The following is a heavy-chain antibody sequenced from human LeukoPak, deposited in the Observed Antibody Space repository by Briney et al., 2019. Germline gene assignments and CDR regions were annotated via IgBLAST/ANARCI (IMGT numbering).Heavy chain of an antibody. Sequence: GGSLRLSCAASGFTFSKYWMLWVRQARGKGLESVSRINTDGTVTTYADSVKGRFTVSRDNADNTMFLQMNSVRDEDTAVYYCATKQWLAPPPDSWGQGTPVTVSS. D-gene: IGHD6-19*01. CDR2: INTDGTVT. CDR3: ATKQWLAPPPDS. V-gene: IGHV3-74*01. CDR1: GFTFSKYW. J-gene: IGHJ4*02.